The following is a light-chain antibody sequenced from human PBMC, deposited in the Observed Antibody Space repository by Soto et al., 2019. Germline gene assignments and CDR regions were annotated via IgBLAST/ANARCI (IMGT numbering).Light chain of an antibody. CDR1: SRDVAGYNY. CDR2: EVI. Sequence: QSALTQPPSASGSPGQSVTISCAGTSRDVAGYNYVSWYQQHPGKARKLLIYEVIKRPSGVPDRFSGSKYGNTASLTVSGLQAEDEADYFCSSYAGSKIFVVGTRNKVTVL. J-gene: IGLJ1*01. V-gene: IGLV2-8*01. CDR3: SSYAGSKIFV.